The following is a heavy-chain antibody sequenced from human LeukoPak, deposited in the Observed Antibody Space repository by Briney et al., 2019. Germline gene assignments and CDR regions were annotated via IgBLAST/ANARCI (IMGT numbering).Heavy chain of an antibody. Sequence: SETLSLTCTVSGGSISTYYWSWIRQPPGQGLEWIGYISYTGRTNYNPSLKSRVTVSVDTSKNQLSLRLSSVTAADTAVYYCARDRSGDAFDIWGQGTMVTVSS. V-gene: IGHV4-59*01. J-gene: IGHJ3*02. CDR1: GGSISTYY. CDR3: ARDRSGDAFDI. CDR2: ISYTGRT. D-gene: IGHD7-27*01.